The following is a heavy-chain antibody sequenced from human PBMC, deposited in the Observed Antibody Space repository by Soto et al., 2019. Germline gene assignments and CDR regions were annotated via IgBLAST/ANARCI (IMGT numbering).Heavy chain of an antibody. CDR3: VSQRTTVPTQAYFDY. CDR1: GGSVTNSSYY. V-gene: IGHV4-39*01. CDR2: VYYRGRS. D-gene: IGHD4-17*01. Sequence: PSETLSLTCTVSGGSVTNSSYYWGWILQSPGKGLEWIGSVYYRGRSYSKSSVKSRVTISVDTSKNRFSLSLNSVTASDTAVYFCVSQRTTVPTQAYFDYWGPGALVTVSS. J-gene: IGHJ4*02.